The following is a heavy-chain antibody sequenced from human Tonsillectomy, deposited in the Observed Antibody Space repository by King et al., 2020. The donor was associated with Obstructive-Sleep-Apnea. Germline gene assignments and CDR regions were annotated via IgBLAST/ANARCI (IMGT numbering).Heavy chain of an antibody. CDR3: ARSFGGTSCFGHHYYGRDV. CDR1: GGSVSSGRYY. J-gene: IGHJ6*01. Sequence: VQLQESGPGLVKPSETLSLSCIVSGGSVSSGRYYWSWIRQPPGKGLEWIGYIFNSGSTYYNPSLKSRLTISIDMSENHFSLKLRSVTAADTATYYCARSFGGTSCFGHHYYGRDVWGRGTTVTVSS. V-gene: IGHV4-61*03. CDR2: IFNSGST. D-gene: IGHD2-2*01.